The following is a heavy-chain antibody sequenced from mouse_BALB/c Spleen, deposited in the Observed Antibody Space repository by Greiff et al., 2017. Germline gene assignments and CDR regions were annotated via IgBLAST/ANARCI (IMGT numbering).Heavy chain of an antibody. J-gene: IGHJ2*01. Sequence: DGHLVESGGGLVKPGGSLKLSCAASGFTFSSYTMSWVRQTPEKRLEWVATISSGGSYTYYPDSVKGRFTISRDNAKNTLYLQMSSLKSEDTAMYYCTRDRDDYDGKYYFDYWGQGTTLTVSS. V-gene: IGHV5-6-4*01. CDR3: TRDRDDYDGKYYFDY. D-gene: IGHD2-4*01. CDR2: ISSGGSYT. CDR1: GFTFSSYT.